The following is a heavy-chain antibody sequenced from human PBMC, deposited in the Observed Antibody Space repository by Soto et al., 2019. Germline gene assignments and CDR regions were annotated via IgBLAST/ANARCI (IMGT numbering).Heavy chain of an antibody. J-gene: IGHJ6*02. Sequence: KTSETLSLTCTVSGGSISSSSYYWGWIRQPPGKGLEWIGSIYYSGSTYYNPSLKSRVTISVDTSKNQFSLKLSSVTAADTAVYYCARQVDARGSYYDFWSGYFGGRNYGMDVWGQGTTVTVSS. CDR2: IYYSGST. V-gene: IGHV4-39*01. CDR1: GGSISSSSYY. CDR3: ARQVDARGSYYDFWSGYFGGRNYGMDV. D-gene: IGHD3-3*01.